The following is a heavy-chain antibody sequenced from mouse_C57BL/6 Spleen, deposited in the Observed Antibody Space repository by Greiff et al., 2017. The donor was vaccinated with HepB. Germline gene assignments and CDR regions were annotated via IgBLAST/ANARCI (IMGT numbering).Heavy chain of an antibody. CDR2: IYPRSGNT. J-gene: IGHJ4*01. CDR3: ARWRPDYAMDY. V-gene: IGHV1-81*01. Sequence: VQLQQSGAELARPGASVKLSCKASGYTFTSYGISWVKQRTGQGLEWIGEIYPRSGNTYYNEKFKGKATLTADKSSSTAYMELRSLTSEDSAVYFCARWRPDYAMDYWGQGTSVTVSS. CDR1: GYTFTSYG.